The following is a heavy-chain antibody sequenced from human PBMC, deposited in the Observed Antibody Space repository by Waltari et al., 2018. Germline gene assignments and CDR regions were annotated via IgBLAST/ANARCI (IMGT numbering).Heavy chain of an antibody. Sequence: EVQLVASGGGLIQPGGSLRLSCAASGFTVSSNSMSWVRQAPGKGLEWVSVIYSGGSTYYADSVKGRFTISRDNSKNTLYLQMNSLRAEDTAVYYCARDLKDSSGWAVWSWFDPWGQGTLVTVSS. CDR1: GFTVSSNS. D-gene: IGHD6-19*01. CDR2: IYSGGST. CDR3: ARDLKDSSGWAVWSWFDP. V-gene: IGHV3-53*01. J-gene: IGHJ5*02.